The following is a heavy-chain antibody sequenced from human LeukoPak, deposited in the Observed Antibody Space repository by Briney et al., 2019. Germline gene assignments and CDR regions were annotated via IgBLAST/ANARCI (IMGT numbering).Heavy chain of an antibody. Sequence: GASVKVSCKASGYTFTSYDINWVRQATGQGLEWMGWMNPDSGNTGYAQKFQGRVTMTRNTSISTAYMELSSLRSEDTAVYYCARVAYGDFWSGYYYYYGMDVWGQGTTVTVSS. D-gene: IGHD3-3*01. J-gene: IGHJ6*02. CDR1: GYTFTSYD. V-gene: IGHV1-8*01. CDR3: ARVAYGDFWSGYYYYYGMDV. CDR2: MNPDSGNT.